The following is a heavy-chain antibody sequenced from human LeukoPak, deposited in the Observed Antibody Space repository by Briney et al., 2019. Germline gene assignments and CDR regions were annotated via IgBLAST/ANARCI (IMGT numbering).Heavy chain of an antibody. V-gene: IGHV4-59*08. J-gene: IGHJ6*02. Sequence: SETLSLTGTVSGGSISSYYWSWIRQPPGKGLEWIGYIYYSGSTNYNPSLKSRVTISVDTSKNQFSLKLSSVTAADTAVYYCARQGGIAAAGLYYYYYGMDVWGQGTTVTVSS. CDR2: IYYSGST. CDR1: GGSISSYY. D-gene: IGHD6-13*01. CDR3: ARQGGIAAAGLYYYYYGMDV.